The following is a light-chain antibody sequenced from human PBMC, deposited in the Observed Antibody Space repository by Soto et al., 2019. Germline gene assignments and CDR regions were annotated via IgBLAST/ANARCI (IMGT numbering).Light chain of an antibody. CDR1: QTITNNY. CDR3: QQYGSSPWT. V-gene: IGKV3-20*01. J-gene: IGKJ1*01. CDR2: LPS. Sequence: EIVLTQSPGTLSLSPGERDTLSCRASQTITNNYLAWYQQKPGQAPRLLIYLPSNRAAGIPDRFSGSGSGADFTLTINRLEPEDFAVYHCQQYGSSPWTFGQGTKVDIK.